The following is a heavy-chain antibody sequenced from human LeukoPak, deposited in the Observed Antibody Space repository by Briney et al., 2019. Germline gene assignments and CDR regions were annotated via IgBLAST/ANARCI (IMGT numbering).Heavy chain of an antibody. V-gene: IGHV3-21*01. J-gene: IGHJ4*02. Sequence: PGGSLRLSCAASGFTFSSYSMNWVRQAPGKWLEWVSSISSSSSYIYYADSVKGRFTISRDNAKNSLYLQMNSLRAEDTAVYYCARDASLNYDFWSGLFDYWGQGTLVTVSS. CDR2: ISSSSSYI. CDR3: ARDASLNYDFWSGLFDY. CDR1: GFTFSSYS. D-gene: IGHD3-3*01.